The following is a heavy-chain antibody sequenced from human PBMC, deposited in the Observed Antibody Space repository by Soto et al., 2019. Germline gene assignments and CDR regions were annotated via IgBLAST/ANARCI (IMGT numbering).Heavy chain of an antibody. CDR1: GFTFSSYA. CDR2: ISYDGSNK. D-gene: IGHD5-18*01. Sequence: QVQLVESGGGVVQPGRSLRLSCAASGFTFSSYAMHWVRQAPGKGLEWVAVISYDGSNKYYADSVKGRFTISSDNSKNTLYLQMNSLRAEDTAVYYCARAPRYFWYFDLWGRGTLVTVSS. J-gene: IGHJ2*01. CDR3: ARAPRYFWYFDL. V-gene: IGHV3-30-3*01.